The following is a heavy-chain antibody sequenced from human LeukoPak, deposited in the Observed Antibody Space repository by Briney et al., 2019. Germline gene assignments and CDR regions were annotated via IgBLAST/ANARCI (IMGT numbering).Heavy chain of an antibody. D-gene: IGHD5-12*01. CDR3: ARDLYSGAYSYDY. Sequence: FADSVKGRFSISRDNAKKSLFLQMNSLRVEDTAVYYCARDLYSGAYSYDYWVQGTLVTVSS. V-gene: IGHV3-48*01. J-gene: IGHJ4*02.